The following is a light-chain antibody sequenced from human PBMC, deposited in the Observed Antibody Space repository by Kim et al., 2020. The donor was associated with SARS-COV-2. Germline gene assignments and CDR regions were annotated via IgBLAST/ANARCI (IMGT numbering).Light chain of an antibody. CDR2: EDT. V-gene: IGLV6-57*01. Sequence: GKTVTITCTRDRCTIASNYVQWYQQRPGSSPTPVIYEDTHRPSGVPDRFSGSIDSSSNSASLTISGLKTEDEADYYCQSFDRDTQVFGGGTQLTVL. CDR3: QSFDRDTQV. J-gene: IGLJ3*02. CDR1: RCTIASNY.